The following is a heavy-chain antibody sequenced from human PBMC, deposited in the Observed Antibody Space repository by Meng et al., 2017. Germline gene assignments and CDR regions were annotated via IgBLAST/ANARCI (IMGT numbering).Heavy chain of an antibody. V-gene: IGHV1-18*01. CDR3: ARAAEVATIDFADY. CDR2: ISAYNGNT. CDR1: GYTFTSYG. D-gene: IGHD5-24*01. J-gene: IGHJ4*02. Sequence: QVQLVKSGAEVKKPGASVKVSCKASGYTFTSYGICWVRQAPGQGLEWMGWISAYNGNTNYAQKLQGRVTMTTDTSTSTAYMELRSLRSEDTAVYYCARAAEVATIDFADYWGQGTLVTVSS.